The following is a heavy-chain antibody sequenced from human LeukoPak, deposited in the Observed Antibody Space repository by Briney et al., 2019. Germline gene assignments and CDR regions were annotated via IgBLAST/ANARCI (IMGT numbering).Heavy chain of an antibody. CDR3: ASASSHRIAAGGDY. CDR2: INSDGSSR. CDR1: GFTFSNYW. D-gene: IGHD6-13*01. J-gene: IGHJ4*02. V-gene: IGHV3-74*01. Sequence: PGGSLRLSCAASGFTFSNYWMHWVRQAPGKGLEWASRINSDGSSRNYADSVKGRFTISRDNAKNTLYLQMNSLRAEDTAVYYCASASSHRIAAGGDYWGQGTLVTVSS.